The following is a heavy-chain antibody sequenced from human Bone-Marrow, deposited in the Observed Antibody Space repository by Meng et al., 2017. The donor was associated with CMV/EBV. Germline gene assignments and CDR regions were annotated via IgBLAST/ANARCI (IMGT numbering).Heavy chain of an antibody. D-gene: IGHD1-7*01. CDR1: GGSISSGDYY. Sequence: QGQQQESGPGLVKPSQTLSPTCTVSGGSISSGDYYWSWIRQPPGKGLEWIGDSYYSGSTYYNPSLKSRVTISVDTSKNQFSLKLSSVTAADTAVYYCARVSGLELGEVWFDPWGQGTLVTVSS. J-gene: IGHJ5*02. V-gene: IGHV4-30-4*08. CDR3: ARVSGLELGEVWFDP. CDR2: SYYSGST.